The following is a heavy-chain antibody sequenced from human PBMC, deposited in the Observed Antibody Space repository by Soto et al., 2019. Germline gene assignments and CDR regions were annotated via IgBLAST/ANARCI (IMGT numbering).Heavy chain of an antibody. D-gene: IGHD6-13*01. CDR3: ARGSSRWDY. Sequence: SETLSLTCTVSGGSLSSFYWSWIRHPAGKGLEWIGRIYSGGRNNYNPSLKSRVTMPVDTSKNQFSLRLSSVTAADTAMYYCARGSSRWDYWGQGTMVTVYS. CDR2: IYSGGRN. J-gene: IGHJ4*02. CDR1: GGSLSSFY. V-gene: IGHV4-4*07.